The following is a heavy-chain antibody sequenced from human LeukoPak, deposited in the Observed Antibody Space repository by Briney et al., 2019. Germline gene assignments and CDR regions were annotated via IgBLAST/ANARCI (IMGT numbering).Heavy chain of an antibody. V-gene: IGHV1-2*02. CDR3: ARALVGRGAFDI. CDR1: GYTFTGYY. D-gene: IGHD1-26*01. J-gene: IGHJ3*02. CDR2: INPNSGGT. Sequence: ASVKVSCKASGYTFTGYYMHWVRQAPGQGLEWMGWINPNSGGTNYAQKFQGRVTMTRDTSISTAYMELSRLRSDDTAVYYCARALVGRGAFDIWGQGTMVTVSS.